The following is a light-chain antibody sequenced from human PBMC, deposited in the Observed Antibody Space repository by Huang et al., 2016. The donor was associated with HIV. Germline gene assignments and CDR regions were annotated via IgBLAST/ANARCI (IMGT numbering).Light chain of an antibody. Sequence: DIQMTQSPSSLSASVGDRVKVTCRASQAISYYLAWYQQKPGKIPKLLISGSSTLHSGVPSRVSGSGSGTDFALTISGLQPDDVATYFCQKYDMAPYTFGQGTYLDI. CDR3: QKYDMAPYT. CDR2: GSS. V-gene: IGKV1-27*01. J-gene: IGKJ2*01. CDR1: QAISYY.